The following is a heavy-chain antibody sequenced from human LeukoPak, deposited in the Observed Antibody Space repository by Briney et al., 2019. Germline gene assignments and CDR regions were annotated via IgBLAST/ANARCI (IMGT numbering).Heavy chain of an antibody. V-gene: IGHV3-30*02. D-gene: IGHD2-2*02. Sequence: GGSLRLSCAASGFTFSNFGMHWVRQAPGKGLEWVAFIRYDGSNKYYADSVKGRITISRDNSKNTLYLQMNSLRAEDTALYYCAKGGPLGYCTSTSCYTVFHWGQGTLVTVSS. CDR1: GFTFSNFG. J-gene: IGHJ4*02. CDR3: AKGGPLGYCTSTSCYTVFH. CDR2: IRYDGSNK.